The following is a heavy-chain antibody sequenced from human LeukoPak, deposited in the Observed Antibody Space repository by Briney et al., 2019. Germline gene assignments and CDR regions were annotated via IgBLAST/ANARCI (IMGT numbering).Heavy chain of an antibody. V-gene: IGHV3-21*04. Sequence: GGSLRLSCAASGFTFSSYSMNWVRQAPGKGLEWVSSISSSSSYIYYADSVKGRFTISRDNAKNSLYLQMNSLRAEDTALYYCAKDISDQLEYYYYGMDVWGQGTTVTISS. CDR2: ISSSSSYI. J-gene: IGHJ6*02. D-gene: IGHD1-1*01. CDR3: AKDISDQLEYYYYGMDV. CDR1: GFTFSSYS.